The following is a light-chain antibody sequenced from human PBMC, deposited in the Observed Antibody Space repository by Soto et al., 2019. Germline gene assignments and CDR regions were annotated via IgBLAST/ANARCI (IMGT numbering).Light chain of an antibody. J-gene: IGLJ1*01. V-gene: IGLV1-44*01. CDR1: SSNIGSNT. Sequence: QSVLTQPPSASGTPGQRVTISCSGGSSNIGSNTVIWYQQLPGTAPTLLIYSNTQRPSGVPDRFSGSKSGTSASLAISGLQSEDEADYYCAAWDDSLNGFVFGTGTKVTVL. CDR2: SNT. CDR3: AAWDDSLNGFV.